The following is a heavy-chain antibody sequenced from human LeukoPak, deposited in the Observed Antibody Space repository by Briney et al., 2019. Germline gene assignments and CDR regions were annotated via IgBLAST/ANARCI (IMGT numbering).Heavy chain of an antibody. CDR1: GDRLTNNW. D-gene: IGHD3-16*01. Sequence: GESLKISCKISGDRLTNNWIGWVRQVPGKGLEWLGLIYPGNSDTRYSPSFQGQVTISADKSISTAYLQWSSLKASDTAMYYCARRYPQFGGTGAFDIWGQGTMVTVSS. CDR2: IYPGNSDT. V-gene: IGHV5-51*01. J-gene: IGHJ3*02. CDR3: ARRYPQFGGTGAFDI.